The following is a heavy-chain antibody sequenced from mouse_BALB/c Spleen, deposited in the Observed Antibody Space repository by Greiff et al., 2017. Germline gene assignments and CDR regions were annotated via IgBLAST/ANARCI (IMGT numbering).Heavy chain of an antibody. CDR1: GYTFTSYW. J-gene: IGHJ4*01. D-gene: IGHD1-1*01. CDR2: INPSNGRT. CDR3: ARERGLLLRVFYYAMDY. V-gene: IGHV1S81*02. Sequence: VQLQQSGAELVKPGASVKLSCKASGYTFTSYWMHWVKQRPGQGLEWIGEINPSNGRTNYNEKFKSKATLTVDKSSSTAYMQLSSLTSEDSAVYYWARERGLLLRVFYYAMDYWGQGTSVTVSS.